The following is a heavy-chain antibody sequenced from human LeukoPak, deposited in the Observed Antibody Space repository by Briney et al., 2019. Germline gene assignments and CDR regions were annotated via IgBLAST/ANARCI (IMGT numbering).Heavy chain of an antibody. D-gene: IGHD1-26*01. V-gene: IGHV3-53*01. Sequence: GGSLRLSCAASGFTVSSNYMSWVRQAPGKGLEWVSVIYSGGDTYYADSVKGRFTISRDNSKNTLYLQMNSLRAEDTAVYYCARNNGGREVVGDWFDPWGQGTPVTVSS. CDR1: GFTVSSNY. J-gene: IGHJ5*02. CDR2: IYSGGDT. CDR3: ARNNGGREVVGDWFDP.